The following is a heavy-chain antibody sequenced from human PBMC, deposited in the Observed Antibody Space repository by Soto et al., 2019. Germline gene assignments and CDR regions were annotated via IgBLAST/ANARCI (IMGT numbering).Heavy chain of an antibody. J-gene: IGHJ4*02. CDR3: ARGRGGEVPGDY. CDR1: GGTFSSYA. CDR2: IIPVFGTA. V-gene: IGHV1-69*01. D-gene: IGHD3-16*01. Sequence: QVQLVQSGAEVKKPGSSVKVSCKASGGTFSSYAISWVRQAPGQGLEWMGGIIPVFGTANYAQKFQGRVTITADESRSTADRELSSLGSEDRAVYYWARGRGGEVPGDYWGQGTLVTVSS.